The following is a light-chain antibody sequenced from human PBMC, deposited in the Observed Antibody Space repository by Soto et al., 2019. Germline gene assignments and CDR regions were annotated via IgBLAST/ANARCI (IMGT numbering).Light chain of an antibody. CDR3: LQHNSYPRT. CDR2: AAV. CDR1: QSISSY. Sequence: DIQMTQSPFSLSASVGDRVTITCRASQSISSYLNWYQQKPGKPPKLLIYAAVSLQSGIPSRFSAYGSGTEFTLTISSLQPEDFATYYCLQHNSYPRTFGQGTKVDIK. J-gene: IGKJ1*01. V-gene: IGKV1-17*01.